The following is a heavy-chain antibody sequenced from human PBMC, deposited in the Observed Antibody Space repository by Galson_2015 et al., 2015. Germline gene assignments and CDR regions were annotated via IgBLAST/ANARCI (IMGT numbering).Heavy chain of an antibody. CDR2: ISSSSSTI. Sequence: SMRLSCAASGFTFSSYRMNWVRQAPGKGLERVSYISSSSSTIYYADSVKGRFTISRDNPKNPLYLQMNSLRAEATAVYYCAKDEDIGYCSSTSCYEGFDYWVQGTLFTVSS. D-gene: IGHD2-2*03. V-gene: IGHV3-48*01. J-gene: IGHJ4*02. CDR3: AKDEDIGYCSSTSCYEGFDY. CDR1: GFTFSSYR.